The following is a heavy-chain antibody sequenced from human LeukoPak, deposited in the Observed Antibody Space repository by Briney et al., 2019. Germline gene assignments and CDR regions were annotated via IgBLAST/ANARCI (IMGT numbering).Heavy chain of an antibody. CDR1: GGSISSYY. V-gene: IGHV4-59*01. CDR2: IYYSGST. CDR3: ARGAAAELLWFGGILGYFDY. D-gene: IGHD3-10*01. J-gene: IGHJ4*02. Sequence: SETLSLTCTVSGGSISSYYWSWIRQPPGKGLEWIGYIYYSGSTNYNPSLKSRVTISVDTSKNQFSLKLSSVTAADTAVYYCARGAAAELLWFGGILGYFDYWGQGTLVTVSS.